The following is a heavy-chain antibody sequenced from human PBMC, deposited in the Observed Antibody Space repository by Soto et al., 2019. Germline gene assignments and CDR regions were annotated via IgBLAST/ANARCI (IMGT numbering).Heavy chain of an antibody. CDR2: IRSKTYGGTT. Sequence: GGSLRLSCTASGFTFGDYAMSWFRRAPGKGLEWVGFIRSKTYGGTTEYAASVKGRFTISRDDSKSIVYLQMNSLKTEDTAVYYCTRKYYYGDYARYCFDSWGQGTLVTVSS. V-gene: IGHV3-49*03. CDR3: TRKYYYGDYARYCFDS. D-gene: IGHD4-17*01. CDR1: GFTFGDYA. J-gene: IGHJ4*02.